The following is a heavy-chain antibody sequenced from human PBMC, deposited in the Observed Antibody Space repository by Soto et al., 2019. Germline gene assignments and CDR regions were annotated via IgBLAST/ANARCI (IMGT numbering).Heavy chain of an antibody. CDR1: GGSISSYY. CDR2: IYYSGST. V-gene: IGHV4-59*01. Sequence: SETLSLTCTVSGGSISSYYWSWIRQPPGKGLEWIGYIYYSGSTNYNPSLKSRVTISVDTSKNQFSLKLSSVTAADTAVYYCARESIAADATKNNWFDPWGQGTLVTVSS. CDR3: ARESIAADATKNNWFDP. D-gene: IGHD6-13*01. J-gene: IGHJ5*02.